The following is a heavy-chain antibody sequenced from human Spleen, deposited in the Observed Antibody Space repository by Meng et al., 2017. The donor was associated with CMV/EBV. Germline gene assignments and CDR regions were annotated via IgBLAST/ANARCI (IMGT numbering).Heavy chain of an antibody. Sequence: QVQLQGPGPGLGDPSAPLSLPGTVSGGSISSYYWSWIRQPAGKGLEWIGRIYTSGSTNYNPSLKSRVTMSVDTSKNQFSLKLSSVTAADTAVYYCTYSSSWLTHPLFDYWGQGTLVTVSS. CDR2: IYTSGST. CDR1: GGSISSYY. V-gene: IGHV4-4*07. CDR3: TYSSSWLTHPLFDY. J-gene: IGHJ4*02. D-gene: IGHD6-13*01.